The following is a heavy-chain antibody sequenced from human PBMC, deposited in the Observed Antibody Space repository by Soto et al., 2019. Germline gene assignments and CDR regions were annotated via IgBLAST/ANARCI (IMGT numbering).Heavy chain of an antibody. D-gene: IGHD5-18*01. J-gene: IGHJ6*02. V-gene: IGHV1-69*06. Sequence: QVQLLQSGAEVKRPGSSVKVSCKASRGIFSSYTINWLRQAPGQGLEWLGWIIPIFGSASYAQNLQGRVTITADKSSNTAYMELSSLRSEDTAIYYCARVSNTGMLTTLYYAMDVWGQGTTVTVSS. CDR3: ARVSNTGMLTTLYYAMDV. CDR1: RGIFSSYT. CDR2: IIPIFGSA.